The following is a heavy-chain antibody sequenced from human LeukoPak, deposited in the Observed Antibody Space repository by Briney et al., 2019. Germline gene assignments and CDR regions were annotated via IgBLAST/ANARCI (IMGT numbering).Heavy chain of an antibody. CDR1: GGSFSGYY. Sequence: PSETLSLTCAVYGGSFSGYYWSWIRQPPGKGLEWIGEINHSGSTNYNPSLKSRVTISVDTSKNQFSLKLSSVTAADTAVYYCARQGSIAALKNYMDVWGKGTTVTVSS. J-gene: IGHJ6*03. D-gene: IGHD6-13*01. CDR2: INHSGST. CDR3: ARQGSIAALKNYMDV. V-gene: IGHV4-34*01.